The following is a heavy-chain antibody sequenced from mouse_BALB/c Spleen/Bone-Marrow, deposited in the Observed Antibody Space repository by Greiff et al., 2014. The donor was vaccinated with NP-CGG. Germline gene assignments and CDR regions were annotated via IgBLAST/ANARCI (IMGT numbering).Heavy chain of an antibody. D-gene: IGHD1-1*01. CDR1: GFSLTDYG. Sequence: VMLVESGPGLVAPSQSLSTTCTVSGFSLTDYGVSWIRQPPGKGLEWLGVVWGGGITYYNSTLKSRLSITKDNSKSQVFLKMNSLQTDDTAMYYCAKHDTTVVVDYWGQGTTLTVSS. CDR2: VWGGGIT. CDR3: AKHDTTVVVDY. V-gene: IGHV2-6-5*01. J-gene: IGHJ2*01.